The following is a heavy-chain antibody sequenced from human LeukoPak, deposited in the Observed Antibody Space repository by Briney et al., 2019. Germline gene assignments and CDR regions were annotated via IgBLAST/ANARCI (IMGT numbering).Heavy chain of an antibody. CDR3: ARGIAAASGYFDY. V-gene: IGHV4-59*08. CDR1: GGSISSYY. D-gene: IGHD6-13*01. J-gene: IGHJ4*02. CDR2: IYYSGST. Sequence: SETLSLTCTVSGGSISSYYWSWIRPPPGKGLEWFGYIYYSGSTNYNPSLKSRVTISVDTSKNQFSLKLSSVTAADTAVYYCARGIAAASGYFDYWGQGTLVTVSS.